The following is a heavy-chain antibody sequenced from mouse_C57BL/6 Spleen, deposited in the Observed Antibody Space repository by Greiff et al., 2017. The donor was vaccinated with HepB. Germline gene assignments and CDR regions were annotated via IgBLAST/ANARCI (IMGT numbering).Heavy chain of an antibody. CDR2: INPNNGGT. V-gene: IGHV1-22*01. D-gene: IGHD2-3*01. Sequence: EVQLQQSGPELVKPGASVKMSCKASGYTFTDYNMHWVKQSHGKSLEWIGYINPNNGGTSYNQKCKGKATLTVDKSSSTAYMELCSLTSEDSAVYYCAAGWLPFAYWGQGTLVTVSA. CDR3: AAGWLPFAY. CDR1: GYTFTDYN. J-gene: IGHJ3*01.